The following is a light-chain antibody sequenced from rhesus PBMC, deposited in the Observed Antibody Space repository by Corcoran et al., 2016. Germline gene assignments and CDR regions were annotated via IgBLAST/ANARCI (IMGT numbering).Light chain of an antibody. CDR2: STS. Sequence: DIQMTQSPSSLSASVGDTVTITCRASQGINNYLAWYQQKPGKAPKPLIYSTSNLESGVPSRFSGSGSGTDFTLTISSLQPEDFAFYYCQQHNSYPRTFGQGTKVEIK. CDR3: QQHNSYPRT. CDR1: QGINNY. V-gene: IGKV1S14*01. J-gene: IGKJ1*01.